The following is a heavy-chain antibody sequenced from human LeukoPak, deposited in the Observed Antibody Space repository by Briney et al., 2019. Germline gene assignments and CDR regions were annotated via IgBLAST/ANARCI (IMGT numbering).Heavy chain of an antibody. V-gene: IGHV1-69*02. J-gene: IGHJ4*02. CDR2: IIPILGIA. CDR1: GYTFTSYY. CDR3: ARHDYGDYD. Sequence: SVKVSCKASGYTFTSYYMHWVRQAPGQGLEWMGRIIPILGIANYAQKFQGRVTITADKSTSTAYMELSSLRSEDTAVYYCARHDYGDYDWGQGTLVTVSS. D-gene: IGHD4-17*01.